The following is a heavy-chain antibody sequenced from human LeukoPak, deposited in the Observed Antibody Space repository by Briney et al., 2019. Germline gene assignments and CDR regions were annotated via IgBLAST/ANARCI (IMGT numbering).Heavy chain of an antibody. D-gene: IGHD3-10*01. V-gene: IGHV4-59*01. CDR3: ARDEEGTLDY. J-gene: IGHJ4*02. CDR2: IYYSGST. CDR1: GGSISSYY. Sequence: SSETLSLTCTVSGGSISSYYWSWIRQPPGKGLEWIGYIYYSGSTNYNPSLKSRVTISVDTSKNQFSLKLSSVTAADTAVYYCARDEEGTLDYWGQGTLVTVSS.